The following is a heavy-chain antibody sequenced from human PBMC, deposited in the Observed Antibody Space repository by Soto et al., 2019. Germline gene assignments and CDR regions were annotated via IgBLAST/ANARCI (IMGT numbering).Heavy chain of an antibody. CDR1: GFTFSRYA. V-gene: IGHV3-30-3*01. J-gene: IGHJ4*02. Sequence: QVPLVESGGGVVQPGRSLRLSCAASGFTFSRYAMHWVRQAPGKGLEWVAAISYDGSNKYYADSVKGRFTISRDNSKNTLYLQMNSLRAEDTAVYYCASDPTRTSDDYWGQGTLVTVSS. D-gene: IGHD2-8*01. CDR2: ISYDGSNK. CDR3: ASDPTRTSDDY.